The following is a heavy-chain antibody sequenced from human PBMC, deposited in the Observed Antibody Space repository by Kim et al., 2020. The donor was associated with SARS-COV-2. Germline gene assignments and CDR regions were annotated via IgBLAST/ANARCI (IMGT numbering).Heavy chain of an antibody. J-gene: IGHJ3*02. CDR1: GGSISSYY. CDR2: IYYSGSP. V-gene: IGHV4-59*13. CDR3: ARVLMGGVFDAFDI. Sequence: SETLSLTCTVSGGSISSYYWSWIRQPPGKGLEWIGYIYYSGSPNYNPALKSRVTISVDTSKNQFSLKLGSVTAADTAVYYCARVLMGGVFDAFDIWGQGTMVTVSS. D-gene: IGHD3-10*01.